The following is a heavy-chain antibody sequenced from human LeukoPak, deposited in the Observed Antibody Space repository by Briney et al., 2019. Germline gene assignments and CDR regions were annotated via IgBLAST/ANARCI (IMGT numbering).Heavy chain of an antibody. V-gene: IGHV1-18*04. CDR3: ARYCSRTGCSTHDAFDI. Sequence: PGASVKVSCKASGYTFTGYYMHWVRQAPGQGLEWLGWISAYNGITNFAQKFRGRVTMTTETSTSTVYMELRSLTSDDTAVYWCARYCSRTGCSTHDAFDIWGQGTMVTVSS. D-gene: IGHD2-2*02. CDR2: ISAYNGIT. J-gene: IGHJ3*02. CDR1: GYTFTGYY.